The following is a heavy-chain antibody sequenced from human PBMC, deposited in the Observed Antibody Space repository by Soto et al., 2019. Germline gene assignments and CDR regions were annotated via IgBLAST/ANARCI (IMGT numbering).Heavy chain of an antibody. CDR1: GGTFSSYA. V-gene: IGHV1-69*12. CDR3: AGAIVQQLAIWHHYYGMAV. J-gene: IGHJ6*02. Sequence: QLVQSGAEVKKPGSSVKVSCKASGGTFSSYAISWVRQAPGQGLEWMGVIIPIFGTANYAQKFQGRVTITADESTRTAYRELSSLRSADTAVFYCAGAIVQQLAIWHHYYGMAVWGQGTTVTVSS. D-gene: IGHD1-1*01. CDR2: IIPIFGTA.